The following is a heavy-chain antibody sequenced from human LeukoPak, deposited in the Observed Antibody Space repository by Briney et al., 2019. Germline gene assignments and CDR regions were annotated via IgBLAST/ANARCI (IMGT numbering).Heavy chain of an antibody. D-gene: IGHD5-18*01. V-gene: IGHV4-30-4*07. CDR2: IYYSGST. CDR1: GGSISSGGYS. J-gene: IGHJ4*02. Sequence: SETLSLTCAVSGGSISSGGYSWSWIRQPPGKGLEWIGYIYYSGSTYYNPSLKSRATISVDKSKNQFSLKLTSVTAADTAMYYCARYSYGYWVDYWGQGTLVTVSS. CDR3: ARYSYGYWVDY.